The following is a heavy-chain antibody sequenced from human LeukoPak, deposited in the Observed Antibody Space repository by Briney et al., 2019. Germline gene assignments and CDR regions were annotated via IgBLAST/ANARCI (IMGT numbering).Heavy chain of an antibody. CDR2: ISYDGSNK. D-gene: IGHD2-21*01. J-gene: IGHJ6*02. V-gene: IGHV3-30*18. Sequence: GGSLRLSCAASGFTFSSYGMHWVRQAPGKGLEWVAVISYDGSNKYYADSVKGRFTISRDNSKNTLYLQMNSLRAEDTAVYYCAKVLSGGDTYYYYYYGMDVWGQGTTVTVSS. CDR1: GFTFSSYG. CDR3: AKVLSGGDTYYYYYYGMDV.